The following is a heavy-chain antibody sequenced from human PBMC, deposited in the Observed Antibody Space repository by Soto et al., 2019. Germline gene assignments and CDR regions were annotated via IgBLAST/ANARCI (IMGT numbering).Heavy chain of an antibody. D-gene: IGHD6-13*01. Sequence: QLQLQESGPGLVKPSETLSLTCTVSGSSISSSSYYWGWIRQPPGKGLEWIGSIYYSGSTYYNPSLKSRVGLSVDTSKNQFSLKLSSVTAADTAVYYCARPALFGFAAGIDYYYYGMDVWGQGTTVTVSS. V-gene: IGHV4-39*01. J-gene: IGHJ6*02. CDR1: GSSISSSSYY. CDR3: ARPALFGFAAGIDYYYYGMDV. CDR2: IYYSGST.